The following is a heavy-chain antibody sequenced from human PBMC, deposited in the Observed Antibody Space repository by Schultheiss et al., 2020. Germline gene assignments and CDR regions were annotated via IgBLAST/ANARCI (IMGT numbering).Heavy chain of an antibody. Sequence: GESLKISCAASGFTFSSYWMSWVRQAPGKGLEWVANIKQDGSEKYYVDSVKGRFTISRDNAKNSLYLQMNSLRAEDTAVYYCARPRCTSCYWLGGWFDPWGQGTLVTVSS. D-gene: IGHD2-2*01. J-gene: IGHJ5*02. CDR1: GFTFSSYW. CDR3: ARPRCTSCYWLGGWFDP. V-gene: IGHV3-7*03. CDR2: IKQDGSEK.